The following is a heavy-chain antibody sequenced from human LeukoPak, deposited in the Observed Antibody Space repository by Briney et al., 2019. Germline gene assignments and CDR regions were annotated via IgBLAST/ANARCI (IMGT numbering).Heavy chain of an antibody. D-gene: IGHD4-17*01. V-gene: IGHV1-69*05. CDR1: GGTFSRYA. CDR2: IIPTFGTA. J-gene: IGHJ4*02. CDR3: ARDQRIGDSVPHPLI. Sequence: SVKVSCKASGGTFSRYAISWVGQAPGQELEWMGRIIPTFGTANHAQKFQGRVTITTDESTSTAYMELSSLRSEDTAVYYCARDQRIGDSVPHPLIWGQGTLVTVSS.